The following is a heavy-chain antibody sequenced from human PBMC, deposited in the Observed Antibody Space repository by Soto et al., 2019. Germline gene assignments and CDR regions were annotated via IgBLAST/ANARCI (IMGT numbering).Heavy chain of an antibody. CDR3: AKWDSSGYWAAYAFDI. Sequence: QVQLVESGGGVVQPGRSLRLSCAASGFTFSSYGMHWVRQAPGKGLEWVAVISYDGSNKYYADSVKGRFTISRDNSKNXLYLQMNSLRAEDTAVYYCAKWDSSGYWAAYAFDIWGQGTMVTVSS. CDR2: ISYDGSNK. J-gene: IGHJ3*02. CDR1: GFTFSSYG. D-gene: IGHD3-22*01. V-gene: IGHV3-30*18.